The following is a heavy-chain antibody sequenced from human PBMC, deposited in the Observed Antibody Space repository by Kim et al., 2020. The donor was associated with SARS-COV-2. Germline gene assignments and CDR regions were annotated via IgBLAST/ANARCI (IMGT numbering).Heavy chain of an antibody. CDR1: GFSISNYG. V-gene: IGHV3-48*02. CDR3: ARVRIVTAQNYYGMDV. CDR2: VSSTGGNI. J-gene: IGHJ6*01. D-gene: IGHD2-21*02. Sequence: GGSLRLSCAASGFSISNYGMNWVRQAPRKGLAWVSYVSSTGGNIHYADSVRGRFTISRDNAKNSLYLQMNSLRDEDTAVYYCARVRIVTAQNYYGMDVWGQGATVTVSS.